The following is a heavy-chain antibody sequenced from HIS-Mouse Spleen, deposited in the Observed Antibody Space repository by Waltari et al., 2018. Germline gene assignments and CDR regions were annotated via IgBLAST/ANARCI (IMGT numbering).Heavy chain of an antibody. J-gene: IGHJ2*01. Sequence: QLQLQESGPGLVKPSETLSLTCTVSGGSISSSSYYWGWIRQPPGKGLEWIGSIYYSGRTYYNPSLKSPVTTSVDTSKNQFSLKLSSVTAADTAVYYWAREIPYSSSWYDWYFDLWGRGTLVTVSS. CDR2: IYYSGRT. V-gene: IGHV4-39*07. D-gene: IGHD6-13*01. CDR1: GGSISSSSYY. CDR3: AREIPYSSSWYDWYFDL.